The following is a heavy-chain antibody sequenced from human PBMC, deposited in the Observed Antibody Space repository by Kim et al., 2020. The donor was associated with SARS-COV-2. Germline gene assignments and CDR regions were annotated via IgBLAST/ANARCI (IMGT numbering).Heavy chain of an antibody. V-gene: IGHV4-59*08. D-gene: IGHD1-26*01. CDR3: ARHKSSGSYYFDY. Sequence: YNPPLKSRVTISVDTSKNPFSLKLSSVTAADTAVYYCARHKSSGSYYFDYWGQGTLVTVSS. J-gene: IGHJ4*02.